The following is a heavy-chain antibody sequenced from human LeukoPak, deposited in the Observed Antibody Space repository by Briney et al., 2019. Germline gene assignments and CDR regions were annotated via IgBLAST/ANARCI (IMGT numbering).Heavy chain of an antibody. J-gene: IGHJ4*02. CDR2: ISGSGGST. Sequence: GGSLRLSCAASGFTFNTYAMSWVRQAPGKGLEWVSTISGSGGSTYYADSVKGRFTISRDNSKNTLYLQMNSLRAEDTAFYYCAKYTAYSTGWPSYWGQGTLVTVS. D-gene: IGHD6-19*01. V-gene: IGHV3-23*01. CDR3: AKYTAYSTGWPSY. CDR1: GFTFNTYA.